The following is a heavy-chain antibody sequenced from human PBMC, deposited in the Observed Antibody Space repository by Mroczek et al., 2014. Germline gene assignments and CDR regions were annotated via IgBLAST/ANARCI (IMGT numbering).Heavy chain of an antibody. CDR1: GGSFSGYY. Sequence: QVQLQESGAGLLKPSETLSLTCAVYGGSFSGYYWSWIRQPPGKGLEWIGEINHSGSTNYNPSLKSRVTISVDTSKNQFSLKLSSVTAADTAVYYCARGGPGSGRVYFDYWGQGTLVTVSS. D-gene: IGHD3-10*01. V-gene: IGHV4-34*01. J-gene: IGHJ4*02. CDR2: INHSGST. CDR3: ARGGPGSGRVYFDY.